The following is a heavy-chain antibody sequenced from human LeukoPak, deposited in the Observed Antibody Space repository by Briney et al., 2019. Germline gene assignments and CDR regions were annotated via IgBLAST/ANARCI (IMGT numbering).Heavy chain of an antibody. CDR2: ISGSGGAT. D-gene: IGHD3-22*01. J-gene: IGHJ3*02. CDR3: AKADTYDSNSSGYPVAIDM. CDR1: GFHFSKYD. V-gene: IGHV3-23*01. Sequence: SGGSLRLSCEASGFHFSKYDMSWVRQAPGKGLEWVSEISGSGGATYYLDSVKGRFTISRDNSKSAVYLQLDSLRVEDTATYYCAKADTYDSNSSGYPVAIDMWGQGTMVIVSS.